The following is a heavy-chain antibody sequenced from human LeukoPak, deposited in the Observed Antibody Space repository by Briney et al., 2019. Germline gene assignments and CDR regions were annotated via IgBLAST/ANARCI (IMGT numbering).Heavy chain of an antibody. CDR3: ARGTHYYGGNSMPFDY. CDR1: GFTFSSYA. CDR2: ISYDGSNK. V-gene: IGHV3-30-3*01. D-gene: IGHD4-23*01. J-gene: IGHJ4*02. Sequence: PGGSLRLSCAASGFTFSSYAMHWVRQAPGKGLEWAAVISYDGSNKYYADSVKGRFTISRDNSKNTLYLQMNSLRAEDTAVYYCARGTHYYGGNSMPFDYWGQGTLVTVSS.